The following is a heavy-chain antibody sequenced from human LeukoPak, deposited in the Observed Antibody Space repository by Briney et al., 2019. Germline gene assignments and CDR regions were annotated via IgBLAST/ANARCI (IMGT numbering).Heavy chain of an antibody. CDR1: GGSISSYY. V-gene: IGHV4-59*01. CDR3: GRGLEGYCSGGSCYPPFDY. CDR2: IYYSGST. J-gene: IGHJ4*02. D-gene: IGHD2-15*01. Sequence: PSETLSLTCTVSGGSISSYYWSWIRRPPGKGLEWIGYIYYSGSTNYNPSLKSRLTISLDTPKNQFSLRLSSVTAADTAVYYCGRGLEGYCSGGSCYPPFDYWGQGILVTVSS.